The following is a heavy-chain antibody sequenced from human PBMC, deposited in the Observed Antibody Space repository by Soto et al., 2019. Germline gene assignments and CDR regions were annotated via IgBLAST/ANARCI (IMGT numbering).Heavy chain of an antibody. V-gene: IGHV3-72*01. CDR2: SRNRTRSYST. CDR1: GFTFGDHY. Sequence: EVQLVESGGGLVQPGGSLRLSCAASGFTFGDHYMDWVRQAPGKGLEWVARSRNRTRSYSTEYAASVKGRFTMSRDDSKSSVYLQMNSLKTEDTAVYYCARGLPDFDYWGQGILVTVSS. CDR3: ARGLPDFDY. D-gene: IGHD5-18*01. J-gene: IGHJ4*02.